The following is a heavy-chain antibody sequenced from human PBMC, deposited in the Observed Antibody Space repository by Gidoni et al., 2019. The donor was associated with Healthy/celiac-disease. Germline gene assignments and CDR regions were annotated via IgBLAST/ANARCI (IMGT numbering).Heavy chain of an antibody. J-gene: IGHJ2*01. CDR1: GFTFRSYA. V-gene: IGHV3-30-3*01. D-gene: IGHD3-22*01. CDR3: ARAWWGSYYDTGGWYFDL. CDR2: IAYDVSNK. Sequence: QVQLVESGGGVVQPGRSLRLSCAASGFTFRSYAMHWVRQAPGKGLEWLAVIAYDVSNKYYADSVKGRFTISRDNSKNTLYLQMNSLRAEDTAVYYCARAWWGSYYDTGGWYFDLWGRGTLVTVSS.